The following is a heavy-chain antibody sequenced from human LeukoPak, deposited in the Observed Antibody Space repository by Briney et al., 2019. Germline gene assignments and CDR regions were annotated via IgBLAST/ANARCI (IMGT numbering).Heavy chain of an antibody. V-gene: IGHV1-2*02. J-gene: IGHJ4*02. CDR3: ARGARWSYYDSSGYYSFDY. D-gene: IGHD3-22*01. CDR2: INSNGADT. CDR1: GYTFTGYY. Sequence: ASVKVSCKASGYTFTGYYMHWVRQAPGQRLEWMGWINSNGADTNYAQKFQGRVTMTRDTSISTAYMELSSLRSVDTAVYYCARGARWSYYDSSGYYSFDYWGQGTLVTVSS.